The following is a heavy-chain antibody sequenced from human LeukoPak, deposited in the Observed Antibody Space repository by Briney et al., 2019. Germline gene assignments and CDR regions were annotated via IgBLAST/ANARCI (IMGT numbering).Heavy chain of an antibody. CDR1: GYTFSGYY. CDR3: ARGRGGNYPWWFDN. V-gene: IGHV1-2*02. CDR2: INPNSGDR. J-gene: IGHJ4*02. D-gene: IGHD2-8*02. Sequence: GASVKVSCKASGYTFSGYYMHWVQQAPGQGLEWMGWINPNSGDRNYAQKFQDRVTMTRDTSISTAYMELSRLTSDDTAVYYCARGRGGNYPWWFDNWGQGALVTVSS.